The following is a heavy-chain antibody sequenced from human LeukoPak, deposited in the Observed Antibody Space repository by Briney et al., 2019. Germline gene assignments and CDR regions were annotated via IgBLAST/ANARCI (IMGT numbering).Heavy chain of an antibody. J-gene: IGHJ6*03. CDR2: INHSGST. Sequence: SETLSLTCAVYGGSFSGYYWSWIRQPPGKGLEWIGEINHSGSTNYNPSLKSRVTISVDTSKNQFSLKLSSVTAADTAVYYCARASHELRYLDWSYYYYYYMDVWGKGTTDTVSS. V-gene: IGHV4-34*01. CDR3: ARASHELRYLDWSYYYYYYMDV. CDR1: GGSFSGYY. D-gene: IGHD3-9*01.